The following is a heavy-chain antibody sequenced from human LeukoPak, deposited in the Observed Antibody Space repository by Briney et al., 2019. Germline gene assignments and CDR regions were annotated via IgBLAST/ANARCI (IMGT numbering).Heavy chain of an antibody. D-gene: IGHD1-1*01. V-gene: IGHV3-66*01. CDR1: GLPVSSNY. CDR2: IYSGGST. CDR3: AKGNDVDAFDI. Sequence: GGSLRLSCAASGLPVSSNYMSWVRKAQGKGLEWVSVIYSGGSTYCAVSVKGRFTISRDNSKNTLYLQMNSLRAGDTAVYYCAKGNDVDAFDIWGQGTMVTVSS. J-gene: IGHJ3*02.